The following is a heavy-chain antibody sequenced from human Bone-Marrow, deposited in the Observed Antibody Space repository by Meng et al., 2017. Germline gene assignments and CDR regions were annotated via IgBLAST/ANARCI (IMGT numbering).Heavy chain of an antibody. Sequence: QLQQWVAGLLKPSETLSLTCAVYGGSFSGYYWSWIRQPPGKGLEWIGEINHSGSTNYNPSLKSRVTISVDTSKNQFSLKLSSVTAADTAVYYCARGRVTTVTTPNWYFDLWGRGTLVTVSS. D-gene: IGHD4-17*01. J-gene: IGHJ2*01. CDR1: GGSFSGYY. V-gene: IGHV4-34*01. CDR2: INHSGST. CDR3: ARGRVTTVTTPNWYFDL.